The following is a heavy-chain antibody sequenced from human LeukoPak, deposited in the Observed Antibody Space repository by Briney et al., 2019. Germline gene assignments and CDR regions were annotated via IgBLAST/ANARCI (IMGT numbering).Heavy chain of an antibody. CDR2: INHSGST. Sequence: SETLSLTCAVYGGSFSGYYWSWIRQPPGKGLEWIGEINHSGSTDYNPSLKSRVTISVDTSKNQFSLKLSSVTAADTAVYYCARNGAYGIRPFDYWGQGTLVTVSS. V-gene: IGHV4-34*01. CDR1: GGSFSGYY. J-gene: IGHJ4*02. D-gene: IGHD4-17*01. CDR3: ARNGAYGIRPFDY.